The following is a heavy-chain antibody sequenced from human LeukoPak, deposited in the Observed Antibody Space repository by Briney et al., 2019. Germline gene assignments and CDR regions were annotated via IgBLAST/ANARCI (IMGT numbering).Heavy chain of an antibody. CDR1: GFTFSSYE. V-gene: IGHV3-48*03. CDR2: ISSSGSTI. Sequence: GGSLRLSCAASGFTFSSYEMNWVRQAPGKGLEWVSYISSSGSTIYYADSVKGRFTISRDNAKNSLYLQMNSLRAEDTAVYYCARVDSSSRTGYYYYMDVWGKGTTVTVSS. J-gene: IGHJ6*03. D-gene: IGHD6-13*01. CDR3: ARVDSSSRTGYYYYMDV.